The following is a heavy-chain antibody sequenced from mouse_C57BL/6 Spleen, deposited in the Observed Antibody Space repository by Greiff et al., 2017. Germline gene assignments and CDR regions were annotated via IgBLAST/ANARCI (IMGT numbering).Heavy chain of an antibody. V-gene: IGHV5-6*01. D-gene: IGHD2-4*01. CDR2: ISSGGSYT. CDR3: ARQYDYYFDY. CDR1: GFTFSSYG. J-gene: IGHJ2*01. Sequence: EVHLVESGGDLVKPGGSLKPSCAASGFTFSSYGMSWVRQTPDKRLEWVATISSGGSYTYFPDSVKGRFTISRDNAKNTLYLQMSSLKSEDTAMYYCARQYDYYFDYWGQGTTLTVSS.